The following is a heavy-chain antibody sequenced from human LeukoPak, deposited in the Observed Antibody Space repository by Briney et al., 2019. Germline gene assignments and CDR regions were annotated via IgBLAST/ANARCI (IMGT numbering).Heavy chain of an antibody. CDR3: ARSRGLGYCSSTSCYTIFGYYMDV. J-gene: IGHJ6*03. V-gene: IGHV4-39*07. CDR1: GGSISSSSYY. CDR2: IYYSGST. D-gene: IGHD2-2*02. Sequence: TSETLSLTCTVSGGSISSSSYYWGWIRQPPGKGLEWIGSIYYSGSTYYNPSLKSRVTISVDTSKNQFSLKLRSVTAADTAVYYCARSRGLGYCSSTSCYTIFGYYMDVWGKGTTVTVSS.